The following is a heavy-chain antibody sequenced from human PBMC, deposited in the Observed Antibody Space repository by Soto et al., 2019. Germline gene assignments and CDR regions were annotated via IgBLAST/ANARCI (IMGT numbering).Heavy chain of an antibody. V-gene: IGHV4-30-4*01. Sequence: QVQLQESGPGLVKPSQTLSLTCTVSGGSISSGDYYWSWIRQPPGKGLEWIGCIYSSGSTYYNPSLKSRVNISVDTSKNQYSLKLSSVTAAETAVYYWGRAVYYDSSGYYYFDYWGQGTMVTFSS. CDR3: GRAVYYDSSGYYYFDY. J-gene: IGHJ4*02. CDR1: GGSISSGDYY. D-gene: IGHD3-22*01. CDR2: IYSSGST.